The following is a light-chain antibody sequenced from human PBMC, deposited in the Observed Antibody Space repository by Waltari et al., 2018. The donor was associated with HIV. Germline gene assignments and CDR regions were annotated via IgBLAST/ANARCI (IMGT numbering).Light chain of an antibody. V-gene: IGKV1-16*02. CDR1: QDVSNY. CDR3: QQYRAYPLT. Sequence: DIQLTQSPSSLSESVGDRVTITCRASQDVSNYLAWFQQKPGEPPKSLIYAASSLQSGVPSKFSGSGSGTHFALTISSLQPEDFATYYCQQYRAYPLTFGGGTNVE. CDR2: AAS. J-gene: IGKJ4*01.